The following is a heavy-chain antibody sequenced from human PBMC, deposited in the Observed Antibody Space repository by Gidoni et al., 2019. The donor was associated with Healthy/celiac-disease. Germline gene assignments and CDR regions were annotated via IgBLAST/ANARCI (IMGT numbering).Heavy chain of an antibody. CDR2: ISYDGSNK. D-gene: IGHD1-7*01. Sequence: QVQLVASGGGVVQPGRSLRLPCAASGFPFSSYAMHWVRQAPGKGLEWVAVISYDGSNKYYADSVKGRFTISRDNSKNTLYLQMNSLRAEDTAVYYCARDAEYNWNYVGYFDYWGQGTLVTVSS. CDR3: ARDAEYNWNYVGYFDY. CDR1: GFPFSSYA. J-gene: IGHJ4*02. V-gene: IGHV3-30-3*01.